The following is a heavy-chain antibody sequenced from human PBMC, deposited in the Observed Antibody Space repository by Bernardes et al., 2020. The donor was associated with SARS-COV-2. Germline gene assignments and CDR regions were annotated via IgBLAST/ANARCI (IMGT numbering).Heavy chain of an antibody. CDR1: GFTFSTFY. J-gene: IGHJ4*02. Sequence: GGSLRLSCLASGFTFSTFYMNWVRQAPGKGLEWVATIKGDETFIYYVDSVRGRFTISRDNAKNSLYLQMNGLRAEDTAIYFCSRNGGEADHWGQGTLVTVSS. V-gene: IGHV3-7*04. CDR2: IKGDETFI. CDR3: SRNGGEADH. D-gene: IGHD6-25*01.